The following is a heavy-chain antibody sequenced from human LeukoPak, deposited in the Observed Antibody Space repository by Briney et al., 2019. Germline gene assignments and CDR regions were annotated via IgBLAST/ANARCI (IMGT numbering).Heavy chain of an antibody. J-gene: IGHJ4*02. D-gene: IGHD6-19*01. CDR2: IYTSGST. Sequence: PSETLSLTCAVYGGSFSGYYWSWIRQPAGKGLEWIGRIYTSGSTNYNPSLKSRVTMSVDTSKNQFSLKLSSVTAADTAVYYCARAPHGAVAESYWGQGTLVTVSS. CDR3: ARAPHGAVAESY. CDR1: GGSFSGYY. V-gene: IGHV4-59*10.